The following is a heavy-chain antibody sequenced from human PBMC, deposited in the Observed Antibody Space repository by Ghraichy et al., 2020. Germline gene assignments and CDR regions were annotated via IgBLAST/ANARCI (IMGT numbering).Heavy chain of an antibody. D-gene: IGHD3-9*01. J-gene: IGHJ3*02. CDR3: ARDKGVLRYFDWLLSGAFDI. CDR2: IKQDGSEK. CDR1: GFTFSSYW. V-gene: IGHV3-7*01. Sequence: GGSLRLSCAASGFTFSSYWMSWVRQAPGKGLEWVANIKQDGSEKYYVDSVKVRFTISRDNANNSLYLQMNSLRAEDTAVYYCARDKGVLRYFDWLLSGAFDIWGQGTMVTVSS.